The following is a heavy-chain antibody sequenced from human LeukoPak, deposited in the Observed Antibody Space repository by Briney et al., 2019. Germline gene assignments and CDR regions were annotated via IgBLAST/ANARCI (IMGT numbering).Heavy chain of an antibody. J-gene: IGHJ3*02. V-gene: IGHV4-4*02. CDR2: IYHSGNT. D-gene: IGHD1-26*01. CDR3: ARDSALIHRAFDI. CDR1: GASISSRNW. Sequence: PSGTLSLTCVVSGASISSRNWWNWVRQPPGKGLEWIGEIYHSGNTNYNPSLKSRVTISVDKTENQFSLKLSSVTAADTAVYYCARDSALIHRAFDIWGQGTMVTVSS.